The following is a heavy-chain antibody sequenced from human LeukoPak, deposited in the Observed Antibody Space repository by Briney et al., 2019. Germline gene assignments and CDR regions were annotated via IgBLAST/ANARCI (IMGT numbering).Heavy chain of an antibody. J-gene: IGHJ3*02. CDR1: GFTVSGNY. CDR3: ARPTSGQFFDI. D-gene: IGHD6-19*01. Sequence: GGSLRLSCAASGFTVSGNYMSWVRQAPGKGLEWVSIIYPGDSTCYADSVKGRFTISRNNSKNTLDLQMNSLRAEDTAVYFCARPTSGQFFDIWGQGTMVTVSS. CDR2: IYPGDST. V-gene: IGHV3-53*01.